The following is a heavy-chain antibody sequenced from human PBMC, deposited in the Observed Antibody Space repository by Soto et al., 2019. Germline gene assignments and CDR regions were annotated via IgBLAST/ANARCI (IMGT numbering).Heavy chain of an antibody. CDR2: INHSGSI. CDR3: ARRSDYVWGSYRHKTSYFDY. Sequence: PETLSLTCAVYGESFSAFYWNWIRQTPGKGLEWIGEINHSGSINHNPSLKSRVTMSIDTSKNQLSLKLRSVTAADTAVYYCARRSDYVWGSYRHKTSYFDYWGQGTLVTAPQ. D-gene: IGHD3-16*02. J-gene: IGHJ4*02. V-gene: IGHV4-34*01. CDR1: GESFSAFY.